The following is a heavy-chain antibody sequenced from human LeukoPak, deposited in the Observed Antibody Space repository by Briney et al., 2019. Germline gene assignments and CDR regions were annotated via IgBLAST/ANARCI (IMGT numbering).Heavy chain of an antibody. CDR1: GFTFSGYA. J-gene: IGHJ3*02. CDR3: AKDPRYDPDAFDI. Sequence: GGSLRLSCAASGFTFSGYAMSWVRQAPGKGLEWVSAISGSGGSTYYADSVKGRFTISRDNSKNTLYLQMNSLRAEDTAVYYCAKDPRYDPDAFDIWGQGTMVTVSS. D-gene: IGHD3-3*01. CDR2: ISGSGGST. V-gene: IGHV3-23*01.